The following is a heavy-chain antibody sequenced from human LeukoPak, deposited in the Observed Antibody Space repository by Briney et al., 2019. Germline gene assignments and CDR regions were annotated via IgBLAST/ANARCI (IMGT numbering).Heavy chain of an antibody. D-gene: IGHD4-11*01. CDR3: ARRTVTTLPYAMDV. Sequence: GGSLRLSCAASGFTFSSYWISWVRQAPGKGMEWVANIKRDGSEKYYVDSVKGRFTISRDNAKNSLYLQMNSLRAEDTAVYYCARRTVTTLPYAMDVWGQGTTVTVSS. CDR2: IKRDGSEK. V-gene: IGHV3-7*01. J-gene: IGHJ6*02. CDR1: GFTFSSYW.